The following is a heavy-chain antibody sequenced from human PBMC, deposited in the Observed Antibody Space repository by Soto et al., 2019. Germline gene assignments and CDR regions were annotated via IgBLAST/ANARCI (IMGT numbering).Heavy chain of an antibody. CDR1: GFTFSSYG. CDR3: ARPTAVAGYLWSFDI. Sequence: QVQLVESGGGVVQPGRSLRLSCAASGFTFSSYGMHWVRQAPGKGLEWVAVIWYDGSNKYYADSVKGRFTISRDNSKNTLYLQMNSLRAEDTAVYYCARPTAVAGYLWSFDIWGQGTMVTVSS. J-gene: IGHJ3*02. CDR2: IWYDGSNK. V-gene: IGHV3-33*01. D-gene: IGHD6-19*01.